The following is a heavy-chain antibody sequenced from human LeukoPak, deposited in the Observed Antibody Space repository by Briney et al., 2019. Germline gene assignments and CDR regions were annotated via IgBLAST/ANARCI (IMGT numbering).Heavy chain of an antibody. J-gene: IGHJ4*02. D-gene: IGHD3-22*01. Sequence: SETLSLTCTVSGRSISSYYWSWIRQPAAKGLEWIGRIYTSGSTNYNPSLKNRVTMSVDTSKTQFSLKLSSVTAADTAVYYCARSHYYDSSGYYYDYWGQGTLVTVSS. CDR1: GRSISSYY. V-gene: IGHV4-4*07. CDR3: ARSHYYDSSGYYYDY. CDR2: IYTSGST.